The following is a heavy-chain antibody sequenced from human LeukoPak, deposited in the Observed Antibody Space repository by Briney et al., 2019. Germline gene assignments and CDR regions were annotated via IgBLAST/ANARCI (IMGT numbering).Heavy chain of an antibody. CDR3: AREVLDIVEPGTNTIDY. CDR2: INKGGSFI. D-gene: IGHD2-8*01. CDR1: GFTFSIHA. Sequence: PGGSLRLSCAASGFTFSIHAMNWVRQAPGKGLEWVSAINKGGSFIKYADSVKGRFIVSRDNAKNLLFLQMNSLRVEDTALYFCAREVLDIVEPGTNTIDYWGQGTRVTVSS. V-gene: IGHV3-21*01. J-gene: IGHJ4*02.